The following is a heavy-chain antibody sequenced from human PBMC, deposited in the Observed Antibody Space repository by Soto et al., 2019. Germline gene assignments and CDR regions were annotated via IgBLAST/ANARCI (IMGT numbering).Heavy chain of an antibody. CDR2: IAAYNGNT. Sequence: ASVKVSCKTSGYSFTDYAIHWVRQAPGQALEWLGWIAAYNGNTNYAQKLQGRVTMTTDTSTSTAYMELRSLRSDDTAVYYCARGSSSSWVYYDLASYWGQGTLVTVSS. J-gene: IGHJ4*02. D-gene: IGHD3-22*01. CDR3: ARGSSSSWVYYDLASY. CDR1: GYSFTDYA. V-gene: IGHV1-18*01.